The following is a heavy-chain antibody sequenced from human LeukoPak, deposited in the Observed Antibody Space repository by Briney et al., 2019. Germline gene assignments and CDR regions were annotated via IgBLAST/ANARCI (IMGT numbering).Heavy chain of an antibody. Sequence: GESLKISCKGSGYSFTSYWIGWVRQMPGKGLEWMGIIYPGDSDTRYSPSFQGQVTISADKSISTAYLQWSSLKASDTAMYYCARPGYCSGGSCYGGGAFDIWGQGTMVTVSS. CDR1: GYSFTSYW. J-gene: IGHJ3*02. V-gene: IGHV5-51*01. CDR2: IYPGDSDT. CDR3: ARPGYCSGGSCYGGGAFDI. D-gene: IGHD2-15*01.